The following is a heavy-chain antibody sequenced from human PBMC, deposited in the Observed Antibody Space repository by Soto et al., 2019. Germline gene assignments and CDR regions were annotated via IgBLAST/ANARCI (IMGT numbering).Heavy chain of an antibody. V-gene: IGHV1-18*04. CDR1: GYTFTSYG. CDR2: ISTYNGNT. D-gene: IGHD6-19*01. J-gene: IGHJ3*02. Sequence: ASVKVSCKASGYTFTSYGIRWVRPAPAQGLEWMGWISTYNGNTNYAQKLQGRVTMTTDTSTSTAYMELRSLRSDDTAVYYCAIVAAVAGNDAFDIWGQGTMVT. CDR3: AIVAAVAGNDAFDI.